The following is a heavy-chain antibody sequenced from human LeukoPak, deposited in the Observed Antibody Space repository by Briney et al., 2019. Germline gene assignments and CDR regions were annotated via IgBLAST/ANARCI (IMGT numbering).Heavy chain of an antibody. J-gene: IGHJ4*02. V-gene: IGHV1-18*01. CDR2: ISAYNGNK. CDR1: GYTFSSYG. D-gene: IGHD3-3*01. CDR3: ARADFWSGYYDY. Sequence: GGSLRLSCAASGYTFSSYGMSWVRQAPGKGMEWMGWISAYNGNKNYAQKLQGRVTMTTDTSTSTAYMELRSLRSDDTAVYYCARADFWSGYYDYWGQGTLVTVSS.